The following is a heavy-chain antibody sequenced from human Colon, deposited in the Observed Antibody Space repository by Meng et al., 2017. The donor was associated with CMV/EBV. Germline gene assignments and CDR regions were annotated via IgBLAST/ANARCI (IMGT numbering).Heavy chain of an antibody. V-gene: IGHV3-21*01. D-gene: IGHD1/OR15-1a*01. CDR3: VRDDVEIQTNPSFDL. J-gene: IGHJ4*02. Sequence: GESLKISCAASGFTFRRYSMNWVRQAPGKGLEWVASISGNTHYKYYTDSVKGRFTLSRDNAQDSLSLQMDSLRAEDTAIYYCVRDDVEIQTNPSFDLWGLGTLVTVSS. CDR1: GFTFRRYS. CDR2: ISGNTHYK.